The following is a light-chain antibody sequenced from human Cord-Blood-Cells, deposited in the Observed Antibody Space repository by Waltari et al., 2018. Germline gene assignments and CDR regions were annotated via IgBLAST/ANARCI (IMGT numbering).Light chain of an antibody. V-gene: IGKV1-5*01. J-gene: IGKJ2*01. CDR3: QQYNSYSPGYT. CDR2: DAS. Sequence: DIQIHQSPSTLSASVGDRVTITCRASQSISSWLAWYQQKPGKAPKLLIYDASSLESGVPSRFSGSGSGTEFTLAISSLQPDDFATYYCQQYNSYSPGYTFGQGTKLEIK. CDR1: QSISSW.